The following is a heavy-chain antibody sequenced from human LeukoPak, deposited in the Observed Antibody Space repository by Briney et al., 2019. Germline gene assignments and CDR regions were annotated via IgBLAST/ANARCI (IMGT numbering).Heavy chain of an antibody. D-gene: IGHD3-22*01. CDR1: GGSISSSSYY. CDR3: ARIQDGSSGYYDY. V-gene: IGHV4-39*01. J-gene: IGHJ4*02. CDR2: IYYSGST. Sequence: SETLSLTCTVSGGSISSSSYYWGWIRQPPGKGLEWIGSIYYSGSTYYNPSLKSRVTISVDTSKNQFSLKLCSVTAADTAVYYCARIQDGSSGYYDYWGQGTLVTVSS.